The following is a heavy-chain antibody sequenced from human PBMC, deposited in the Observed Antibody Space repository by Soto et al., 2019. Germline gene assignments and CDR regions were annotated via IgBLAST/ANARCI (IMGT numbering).Heavy chain of an antibody. CDR2: IYYSGST. D-gene: IGHD6-13*01. J-gene: IGHJ4*02. Sequence: SETLSVTYSVSGGSVINGSDYCICIRQPPGKGLECIGYIYYSGSTNYNPSLKSRVTISVDTSKNQFSLKLSSVTAADTAVYYCARVSSSWGLVNYFDYWGQGTLVTSPQ. V-gene: IGHV4-61*01. CDR1: GGSVINGSDY. CDR3: ARVSSSWGLVNYFDY.